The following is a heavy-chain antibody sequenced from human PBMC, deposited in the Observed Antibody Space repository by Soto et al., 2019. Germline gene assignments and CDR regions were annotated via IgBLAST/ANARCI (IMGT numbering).Heavy chain of an antibody. Sequence: EVQLVESGGGLVQPGRSLRLSCAASGFTFDDYAMHWVRQAPGRGLEWVSGITWDSGRIDYEDSVKGRFTMSRDNAKNSLYLQMNSLRAEDTALYYCVKDYSSAWYHPLRFFDHWGQGALVTVSS. V-gene: IGHV3-9*01. D-gene: IGHD6-19*01. CDR1: GFTFDDYA. CDR2: ITWDSGRI. J-gene: IGHJ4*02. CDR3: VKDYSSAWYHPLRFFDH.